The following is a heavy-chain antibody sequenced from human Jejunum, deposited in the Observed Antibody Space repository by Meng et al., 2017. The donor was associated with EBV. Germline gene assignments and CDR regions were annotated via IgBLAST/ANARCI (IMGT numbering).Heavy chain of an antibody. V-gene: IGHV1-2*06. Sequence: QGLLVESGVEGKKPGASVKVSCKASEDTFTGYYYMHWVRQAPGQGLEWMGRINPYTGGTNYAQKFQGRVTMTRDTSNNTTYMEVNSLRSDDTAVYFCARDGYSSGWYYWGQGTLVTVSS. J-gene: IGHJ4*02. CDR3: ARDGYSSGWYY. CDR1: EDTFTGYYY. CDR2: INPYTGGT. D-gene: IGHD6-13*01.